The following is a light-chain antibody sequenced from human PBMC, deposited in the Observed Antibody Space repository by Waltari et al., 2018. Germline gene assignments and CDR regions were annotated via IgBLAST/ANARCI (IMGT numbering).Light chain of an antibody. V-gene: IGLV1-47*01. CDR3: ATWDDRLSGWL. Sequence: QSVLTQTPSASGTPGQRVTIPCSGSRSNLRSPCVSWYHPPPGTAPKLLIYKKDQRPSGVPDRFSGSKSGTSASLAISGLRSEDEADYYCATWDDRLSGWLFGGGTKLTAL. CDR1: RSNLRSPC. J-gene: IGLJ3*02. CDR2: KKD.